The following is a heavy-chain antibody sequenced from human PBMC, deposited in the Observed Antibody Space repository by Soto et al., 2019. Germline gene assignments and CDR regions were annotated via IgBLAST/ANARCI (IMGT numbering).Heavy chain of an antibody. Sequence: WGSLRLPCVASGFTLSSYSFNRVPRAPRKGLEWVSSISSRSDIYHADPVKGRFTISRDNAKKSVSLQINSLRAEDTAVYYCARECTAWPHAYGLDLWGQGTTGTVAS. CDR1: GFTLSSYS. CDR2: ISSRSDI. D-gene: IGHD5-18*01. V-gene: IGHV3-21*01. CDR3: ARECTAWPHAYGLDL. J-gene: IGHJ6*02.